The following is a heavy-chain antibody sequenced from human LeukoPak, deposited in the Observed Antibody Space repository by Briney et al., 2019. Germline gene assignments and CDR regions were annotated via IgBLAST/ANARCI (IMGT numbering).Heavy chain of an antibody. D-gene: IGHD6-13*01. CDR2: IYYSGST. Sequence: PSETLSLTCTVSGGSISSGGYYWRWIRQHAGKGLEWIGYIYYSGSTYYNPSLKSRVTISVDTSKNQFSLKLSSVTAADTAVYYCARGPSSSWPYYFDYWGQGTLVAVSS. V-gene: IGHV4-31*03. J-gene: IGHJ4*02. CDR1: GGSISSGGYY. CDR3: ARGPSSSWPYYFDY.